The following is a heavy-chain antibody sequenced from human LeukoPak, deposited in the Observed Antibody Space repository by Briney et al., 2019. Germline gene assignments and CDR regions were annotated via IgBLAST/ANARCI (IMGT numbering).Heavy chain of an antibody. D-gene: IGHD3-3*01. CDR1: GYTFTSYY. J-gene: IGHJ6*03. V-gene: IGHV1-46*01. CDR3: ERDGITIFGVVIKGPTYYYMDV. CDR2: INPSGGST. Sequence: ASVKVSCKASGYTFTSYYMHWVRQAPGQGLEWMGIINPSGGSTSYAQKFQGRVTMTRDMSTSTVYMELSSLRSEDTAVYYCERDGITIFGVVIKGPTYYYMDVGDKGTTAPVS.